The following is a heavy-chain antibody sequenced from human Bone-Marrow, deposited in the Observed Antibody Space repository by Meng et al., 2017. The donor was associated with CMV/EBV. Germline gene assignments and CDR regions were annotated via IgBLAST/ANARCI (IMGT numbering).Heavy chain of an antibody. V-gene: IGHV3-21*01. D-gene: IGHD2-2*02. J-gene: IGHJ4*02. Sequence: GGSLRLSCAASGFTFSSYSMNWVRQAPGKGLEWVSSISSSSSYIYYADSVKGRFTISRDNAKNSLYLQMNSLRAEDTAVYYCAREAIVVVPAAIADPFDYWGQRTLVTAPQ. CDR3: AREAIVVVPAAIADPFDY. CDR2: ISSSSSYI. CDR1: GFTFSSYS.